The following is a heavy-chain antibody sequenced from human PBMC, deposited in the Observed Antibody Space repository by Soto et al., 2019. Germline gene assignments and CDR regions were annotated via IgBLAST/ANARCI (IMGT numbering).Heavy chain of an antibody. CDR1: GGSISSSNW. J-gene: IGHJ4*02. D-gene: IGHD6-19*01. CDR2: IYHSGSP. V-gene: IGHV4-4*02. Sequence: QVQLQESGPGLVKPSGTLSLTCAISGGSISSSNWWSCVRQHPGKGLEWIGEIYHSGSPNSNPSLKSRVTISVDKSKSQISLKVSSVTAADTAVYYSARTERYGGGWFGYWGQVTLVTVSA. CDR3: ARTERYGGGWFGY.